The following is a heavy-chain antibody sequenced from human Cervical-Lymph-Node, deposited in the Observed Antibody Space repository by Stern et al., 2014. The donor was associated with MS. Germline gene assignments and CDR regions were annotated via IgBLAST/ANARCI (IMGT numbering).Heavy chain of an antibody. J-gene: IGHJ4*02. CDR2: IKHVTDGRTT. Sequence: VQLVESGGGLVKPGGYLRLSCAASGFTFSNACMTWVRQAPGKGLEWVCCIKHVTDGRTTGYAAPVKGRFTISRNDSKNILYLQMNNLKTEDTAVYYCTADPKINYGDYGRDYWGQGTLVTVSS. CDR3: TADPKINYGDYGRDY. CDR1: GFTFSNAC. D-gene: IGHD4-17*01. V-gene: IGHV3-15*01.